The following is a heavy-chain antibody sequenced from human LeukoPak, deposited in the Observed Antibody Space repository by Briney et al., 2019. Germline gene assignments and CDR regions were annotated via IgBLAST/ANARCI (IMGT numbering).Heavy chain of an antibody. CDR3: ARDDRHLGSFDY. CDR1: GYTFTSYG. CDR2: ISAYNGNT. Sequence: ASVKVSCKASGYTFTSYGISWVRQAPGHGLEWMGWISAYNGNTNYAQKLQGRVTMTTDTSTSTAYMELRSLRSDDTAVYYCARDDRHLGSFDYWGQGTLVTVSS. J-gene: IGHJ4*02. V-gene: IGHV1-18*01. D-gene: IGHD2-15*01.